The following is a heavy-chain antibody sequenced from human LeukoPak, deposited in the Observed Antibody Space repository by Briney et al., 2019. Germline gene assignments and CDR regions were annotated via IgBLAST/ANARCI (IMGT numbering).Heavy chain of an antibody. CDR1: GFTFTTYG. V-gene: IGHV3-30*03. D-gene: IGHD6-19*01. J-gene: IGHJ6*02. Sequence: GRSLRLSCAASGFTFTTYGMHWVRQAPGKGLQWVAFIFYDGSLKYYGDSVKGRFSISRDNSKNTVSLQMNSLRAEDTAVYYCARWRSGWSPRAQNGMDVWGQGTTVTVSS. CDR2: IFYDGSLK. CDR3: ARWRSGWSPRAQNGMDV.